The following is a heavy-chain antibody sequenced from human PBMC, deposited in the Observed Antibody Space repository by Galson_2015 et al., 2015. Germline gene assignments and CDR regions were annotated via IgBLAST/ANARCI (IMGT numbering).Heavy chain of an antibody. D-gene: IGHD6-6*01. J-gene: IGHJ6*02. CDR2: IWYDGSSK. CDR1: GFTFSSYG. Sequence: SLRLSCAASGFTFSSYGMHWVRQAPGKGLEWVAVIWYDGSSKYYADSVKGRFTISRDNSKNTLYLQMNSLRAEDTAVYYCACDVYSSLSGFYYYYGMDVWGQGTTVTVSS. V-gene: IGHV3-33*01. CDR3: ACDVYSSLSGFYYYYGMDV.